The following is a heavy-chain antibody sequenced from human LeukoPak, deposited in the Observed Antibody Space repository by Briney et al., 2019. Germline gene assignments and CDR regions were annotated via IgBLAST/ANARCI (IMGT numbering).Heavy chain of an antibody. J-gene: IGHJ4*02. CDR2: VHHTGRT. D-gene: IGHD4-17*01. CDR1: GYPISSGYW. Sequence: PSETLSLTCAVSGYPISSGYWWSWVRQPPGKGLEWIGEVHHTGRTNYNPSLKSRVTISVDKSKNQFSLKLTSVTAADTAVYYCARNGDYSADSWGQGTLLTVSS. V-gene: IGHV4-4*02. CDR3: ARNGDYSADS.